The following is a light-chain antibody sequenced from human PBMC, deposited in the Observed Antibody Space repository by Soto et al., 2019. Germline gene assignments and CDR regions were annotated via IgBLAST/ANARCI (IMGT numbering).Light chain of an antibody. V-gene: IGLV2-14*01. J-gene: IGLJ1*01. Sequence: QSVLTQPASVSGSLGQSITISCTGTSSDVGAYSYVSWYQQQPGKAPKLMISEVSNRPSRVSNRFSGSKSGNTASLIISGLQAEDEADYYCCSFTSITTYVFGTGTKVTVL. CDR3: CSFTSITTYV. CDR1: SSDVGAYSY. CDR2: EVS.